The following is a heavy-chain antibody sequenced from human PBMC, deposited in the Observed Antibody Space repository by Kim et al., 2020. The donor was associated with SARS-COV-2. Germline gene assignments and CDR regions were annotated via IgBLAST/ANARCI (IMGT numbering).Heavy chain of an antibody. V-gene: IGHV1-18*04. CDR2: ISAYNGNT. CDR1: GYTFTSYG. Sequence: ASVKVSCKASGYTFTSYGISWVRQAPGQGLEWMGWISAYNGNTNYAQKLQGRVTMTTDTSTSTAYMELRSLRSDDTAVYYCARDDSAQLKRIRKGYYYYGMDVWGQGTTVTVSS. D-gene: IGHD1-1*01. CDR3: ARDDSAQLKRIRKGYYYYGMDV. J-gene: IGHJ6*02.